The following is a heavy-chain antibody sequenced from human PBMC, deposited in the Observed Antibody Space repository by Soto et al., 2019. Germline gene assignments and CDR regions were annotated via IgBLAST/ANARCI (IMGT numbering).Heavy chain of an antibody. Sequence: QVQLQESGPGLVKPSQTLSLTCTVSGGPISSGGYYWSWIRQHPGKGLEWIGYIYYSGSTYYNPSLKSRVTISVDTSKNQFSLKLSSVTAADTAVYYCARDQIGYCSGGSCYSESWFDPWGQGTLVTVSS. CDR2: IYYSGST. J-gene: IGHJ5*02. V-gene: IGHV4-31*03. CDR1: GGPISSGGYY. D-gene: IGHD2-15*01. CDR3: ARDQIGYCSGGSCYSESWFDP.